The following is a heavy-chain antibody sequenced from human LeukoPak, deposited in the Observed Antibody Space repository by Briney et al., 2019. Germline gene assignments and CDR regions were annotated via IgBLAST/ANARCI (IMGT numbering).Heavy chain of an antibody. CDR1: GFTFSNYA. D-gene: IGHD6-19*01. V-gene: IGHV3-64*02. J-gene: IGHJ4*01. Sequence: GGSLRLSCAASGFTFSNYAMHWVRQAPGKGLEYVSAISSNGGSTYYADSVKGRFTISRDNSKDTLYLQMGSLRPEDTAVYYCARSSGWFDYWGQGTLVTVSS. CDR3: ARSSGWFDY. CDR2: ISSNGGST.